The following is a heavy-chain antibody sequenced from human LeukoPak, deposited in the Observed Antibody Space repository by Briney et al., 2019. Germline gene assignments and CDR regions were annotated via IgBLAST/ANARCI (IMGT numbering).Heavy chain of an antibody. D-gene: IGHD6-13*01. CDR2: ISGSGGST. Sequence: PGGSLRLSCAASGFTLSSYAMSWVRQTPGKGLEWVSAISGSGGSTYYADSVKGRFTISRDNSKNTLYLQMNSLRAEDTAVYYCAKEFSSSRYFDYWGQGTLVTVSS. CDR3: AKEFSSSRYFDY. CDR1: GFTLSSYA. J-gene: IGHJ4*02. V-gene: IGHV3-23*01.